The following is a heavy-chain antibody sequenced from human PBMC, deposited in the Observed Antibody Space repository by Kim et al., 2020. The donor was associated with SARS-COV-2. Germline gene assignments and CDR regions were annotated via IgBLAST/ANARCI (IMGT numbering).Heavy chain of an antibody. V-gene: IGHV4-61*01. Sequence: SETLSLTCTVSGGSVSSGSYYWSWIRQPPGKGLEWIGYIYYSGSTNYNPSLKSRVTISVDTSKNQFSLKLSSVTAADTAVYYCARVLSQDYYDSSGYVFEDDYYGMDVWGQGTTVTVSS. CDR2: IYYSGST. CDR3: ARVLSQDYYDSSGYVFEDDYYGMDV. CDR1: GGSVSSGSYY. J-gene: IGHJ6*02. D-gene: IGHD3-22*01.